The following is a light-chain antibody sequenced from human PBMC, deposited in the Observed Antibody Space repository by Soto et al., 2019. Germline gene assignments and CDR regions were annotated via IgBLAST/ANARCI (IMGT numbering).Light chain of an antibody. CDR1: QGINSH. CDR2: AAS. J-gene: IGKJ2*01. V-gene: IGKV1-9*01. CDR3: QQYNSFPQT. Sequence: DIQLTQSPSFLSASVGDRVTITCRASQGINSHLAWYQQKPGKAPKLLVYAASTLHSGVPSRFIGGGSGTNFSLTISYLQSEDFATYYCQQYNSFPQTFGQGTKLEIK.